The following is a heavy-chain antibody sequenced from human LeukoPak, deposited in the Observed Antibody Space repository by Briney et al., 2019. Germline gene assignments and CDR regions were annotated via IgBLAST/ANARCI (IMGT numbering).Heavy chain of an antibody. CDR1: AYSISSDNW. D-gene: IGHD6-13*01. V-gene: IGHV4-28*01. Sequence: SDTLPLTCAVSAYSISSDNWWGWIRQPPGKGLEWIGYIHYSGNTYYNPSLKSRVTMSVDTSKNQLSLKLSSVTAVDTAVYYCARLQGSSRYYFDYWGQGTLVTVSS. CDR3: ARLQGSSRYYFDY. J-gene: IGHJ4*02. CDR2: IHYSGNT.